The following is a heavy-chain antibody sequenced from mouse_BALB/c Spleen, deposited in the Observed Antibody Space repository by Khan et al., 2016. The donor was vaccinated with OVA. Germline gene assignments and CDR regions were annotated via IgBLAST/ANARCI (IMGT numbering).Heavy chain of an antibody. V-gene: IGHV14-3*02. CDR2: IDPANGNT. CDR3: ARIDA. Sequence: EVQLQQSGAELVKPGASVKLSCTASGFNIKDTYMHWVKQRPEQGLEWIGRIDPANGNTNYDPKFKGKATIKADTSSSTAYLQRGSLTSDDTDVYYWARIDAWGQGTTLTVSS. J-gene: IGHJ2*01. CDR1: GFNIKDTY.